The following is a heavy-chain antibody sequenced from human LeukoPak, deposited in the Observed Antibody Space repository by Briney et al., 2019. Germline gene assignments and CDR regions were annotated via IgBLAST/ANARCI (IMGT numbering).Heavy chain of an antibody. D-gene: IGHD6-13*01. CDR2: ISSSSSYI. J-gene: IGHJ4*02. CDR3: ARGIAAADDY. Sequence: KPGGSLRLSCAASGFTFSSYSMNWVRQAPGKGLEWVSSISSSSSYIYYAGSVKGRFTISRDNAKNSLYLQMNSLRAEDTAVYYCARGIAAADDYWGQGTLVTVSS. V-gene: IGHV3-21*01. CDR1: GFTFSSYS.